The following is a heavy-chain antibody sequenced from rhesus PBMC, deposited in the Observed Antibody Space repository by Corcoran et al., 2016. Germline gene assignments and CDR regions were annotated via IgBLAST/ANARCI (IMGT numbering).Heavy chain of an antibody. CDR3: ARGSPITIFGLVISEYFDY. CDR2: ISGSGGST. J-gene: IGHJ4*01. V-gene: IGHV4-173*01. D-gene: IGHD3-3*01. CDR1: GGSISSNY. Sequence: QLQLQESGPGLVKPSETLSLTCAVSGGSISSNYWSWIRQPPGKGLEWIGRISGSGGSTEYKPSLKNRGTISTDTSKNQFSLKLGSVTAADTAVYYCARGSPITIFGLVISEYFDYWGQGVLVTVSS.